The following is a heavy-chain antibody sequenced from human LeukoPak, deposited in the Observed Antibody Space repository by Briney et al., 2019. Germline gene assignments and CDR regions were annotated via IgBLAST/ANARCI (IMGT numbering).Heavy chain of an antibody. J-gene: IGHJ5*02. D-gene: IGHD2/OR15-2a*01. CDR1: GGSISRYY. V-gene: IGHV4-59*08. CDR2: IYDSGNT. Sequence: PSETLSLTCTVSGGSISRYYWSWIRQPPGKGLEWIGTIYDSGNTNYNPSLRSRLTISVDTSRNQFSLKLSSVTAADTAVYYCARHDCDSSRCSVNWFDPWGQGTLVTVSS. CDR3: ARHDCDSSRCSVNWFDP.